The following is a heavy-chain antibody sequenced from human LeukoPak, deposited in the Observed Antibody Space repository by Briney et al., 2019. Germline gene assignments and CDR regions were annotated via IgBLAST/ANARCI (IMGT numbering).Heavy chain of an antibody. V-gene: IGHV3-33*01. CDR2: IWYDGSKE. Sequence: GGSLRLSCAASGFTFSHWVRQAPGKGLEWVALIWYDGSKEYYADSVKGRFTISRGNSKNTLDLHMNTLRAEDTAVYYCVRGGSSSSDFEYWGQGTLVTVSS. D-gene: IGHD6-13*01. J-gene: IGHJ4*02. CDR3: VRGGSSSSDFEY. CDR1: GFTFS.